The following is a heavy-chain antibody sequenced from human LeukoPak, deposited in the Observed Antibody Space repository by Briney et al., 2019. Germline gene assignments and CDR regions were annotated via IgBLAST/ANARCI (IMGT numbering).Heavy chain of an antibody. CDR1: GGSFSGYY. D-gene: IGHD3-22*01. CDR2: INHSGST. Sequence: SETLSLTCAVYGGSFSGYYWSWIRQPPGNGLEWIGEINHSGSTNYNPSLKSRVTISVDTSKNQFSLKLSSVTAADTAVYYCARAVYSGYYSFDYWGQGTLVTVSS. V-gene: IGHV4-34*01. J-gene: IGHJ4*02. CDR3: ARAVYSGYYSFDY.